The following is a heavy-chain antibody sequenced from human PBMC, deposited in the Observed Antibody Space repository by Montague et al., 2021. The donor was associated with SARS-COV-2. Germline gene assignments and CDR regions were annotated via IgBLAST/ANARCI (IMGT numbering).Heavy chain of an antibody. CDR1: GGSISSYY. V-gene: IGHV4-34*01. Sequence: SETLSLTCTVSGGSISSYYWSWIRQPPGKGLEWIGEINHSGSTNYNPSLKSRVTISVDTSKNQFSLKLSSVTAADTAVYYCARARQDVVVPALGIGAYYYYYYVDVWGKGTTVTVSS. CDR3: ARARQDVVVPALGIGAYYYYYYVDV. D-gene: IGHD2-2*01. CDR2: INHSGST. J-gene: IGHJ6*03.